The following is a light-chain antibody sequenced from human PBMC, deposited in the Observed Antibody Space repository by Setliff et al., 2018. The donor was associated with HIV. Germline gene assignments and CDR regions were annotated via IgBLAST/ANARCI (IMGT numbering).Light chain of an antibody. Sequence: QSALPQPASVSGSPGQSITISCTGTSSDIGAYNYVSWYQQYPGKAPKLVIYDVTIRPSGVSNRFSGSKSGNTASLTISGLQAEDEGDYYCYSYTAGTSYVFGGGTQLTVL. CDR1: SSDIGAYNY. J-gene: IGLJ7*01. CDR3: YSYTAGTSYV. CDR2: DVT. V-gene: IGLV2-14*03.